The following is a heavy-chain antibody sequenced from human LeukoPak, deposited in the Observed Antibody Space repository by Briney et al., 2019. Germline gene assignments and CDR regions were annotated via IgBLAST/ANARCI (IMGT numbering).Heavy chain of an antibody. CDR2: ISYDGSNK. CDR1: GFTFSSYA. D-gene: IGHD2-8*02. CDR3: AKEIYCTATSCQGNDAFDL. Sequence: GGSLRLSCAASGFTFSSYAMHWVRQAPGKGLEWVAVISYDGSNKYYADSVKGRFTISRDNSKNTLYLQMNSLRAEDTAVYYCAKEIYCTATSCQGNDAFDLWGQGTVVTVSS. V-gene: IGHV3-30-3*01. J-gene: IGHJ3*01.